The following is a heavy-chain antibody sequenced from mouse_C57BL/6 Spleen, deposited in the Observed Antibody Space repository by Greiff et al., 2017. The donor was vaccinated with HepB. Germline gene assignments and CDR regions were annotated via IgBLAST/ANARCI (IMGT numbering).Heavy chain of an antibody. J-gene: IGHJ2*01. V-gene: IGHV1-76*01. CDR1: GYTFTDYY. D-gene: IGHD3-2*02. CDR2: IYPGSGNT. Sequence: LEESGAELVRPGASVKLSCKASGYTFTDYYINWVKQRPGQGLEWIARIYPGSGNTYYNEKFKGKATLTAEKSSSTAYMQLSSLTSEDSAVYFCARSSSGYFDYWGQGTTLTVSS. CDR3: ARSSSGYFDY.